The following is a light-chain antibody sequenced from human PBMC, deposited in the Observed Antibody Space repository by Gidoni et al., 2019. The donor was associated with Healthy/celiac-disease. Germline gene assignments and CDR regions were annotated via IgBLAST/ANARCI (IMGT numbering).Light chain of an antibody. CDR3: QVWDSSVV. Sequence: SSELTQPLSVSVALGQTARITCGGNNIGSKNVHWYQQKPGQAPVLVIYRDSNRPSGIPERFSGSNSGNTATLTISRAKAGDEADYYCQVWDSSVVFGGGTKLTVL. V-gene: IGLV3-9*01. J-gene: IGLJ2*01. CDR2: RDS. CDR1: NIGSKN.